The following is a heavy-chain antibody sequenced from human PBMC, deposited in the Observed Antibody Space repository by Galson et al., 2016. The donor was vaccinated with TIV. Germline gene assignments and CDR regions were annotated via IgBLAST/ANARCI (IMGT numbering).Heavy chain of an antibody. CDR2: ISSSGSTR. Sequence: SLRLSCAGSGFIFSDYYMSWIRQAPGKGLEWVSYISSSGSTRYYGDSVKGRFTISRDTSKKTVYLQMNSLRIEDTALYFCAKDGGGADYYYYYMDVWAKGTTVTVSS. J-gene: IGHJ6*03. CDR1: GFIFSDYY. V-gene: IGHV3-11*04. D-gene: IGHD3-16*01. CDR3: AKDGGGADYYYYYMDV.